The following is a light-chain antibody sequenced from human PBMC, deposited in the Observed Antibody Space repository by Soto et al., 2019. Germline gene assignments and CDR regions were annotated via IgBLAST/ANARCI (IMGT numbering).Light chain of an antibody. J-gene: IGKJ1*01. Sequence: DIQLTQSPSTLSAPVGDRVTITCRASQSLNNRLAWYQQKPGKAPKLLIYDASTLESGVSSRFSGTGSETECTLTITDLQADDLATYVCHQYKTYSTFGQGTKVEIK. CDR3: HQYKTYST. CDR2: DAS. V-gene: IGKV1-5*01. CDR1: QSLNNR.